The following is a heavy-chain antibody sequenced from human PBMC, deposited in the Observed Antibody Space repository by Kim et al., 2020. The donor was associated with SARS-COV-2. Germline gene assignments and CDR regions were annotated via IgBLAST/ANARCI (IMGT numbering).Heavy chain of an antibody. CDR3: ARRLYGSGSYGNWFDP. Sequence: SETLSLTCTVSGGSISSYYWSWIRQPPGKGLEWIWYIYYSGSTNYNPSLKSRVTISVDTSKNQFSLKLSSVTAADTAVYYCARRLYGSGSYGNWFDPWGQGTLVTVSS. J-gene: IGHJ5*02. D-gene: IGHD3-10*01. V-gene: IGHV4-59*13. CDR2: IYYSGST. CDR1: GGSISSYY.